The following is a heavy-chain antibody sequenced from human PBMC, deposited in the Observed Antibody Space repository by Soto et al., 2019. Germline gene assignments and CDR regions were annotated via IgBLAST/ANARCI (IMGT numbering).Heavy chain of an antibody. CDR1: GYTFTSYA. CDR3: ARDLRRYYYGPGAY. V-gene: IGHV1-3*01. D-gene: IGHD3-10*01. Sequence: ASVNVSCKASGYTFTSYAMHWVRQAPGQRLEWMGWINAGNGNTKYSQKFQGRVTITRDTSASTAYMELSSLRSEDTAVYYCARDLRRYYYGPGAYWGQGTLVTVSS. CDR2: INAGNGNT. J-gene: IGHJ4*02.